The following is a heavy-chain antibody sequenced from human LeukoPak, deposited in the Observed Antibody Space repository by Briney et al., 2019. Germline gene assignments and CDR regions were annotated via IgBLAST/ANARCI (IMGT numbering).Heavy chain of an antibody. V-gene: IGHV3-7*01. CDR2: TKPDGSAE. J-gene: IGHJ4*02. CDR3: AREGALNTNFDS. Sequence: GGSLRLSCAASGFTFRNYWMGWVRQAPGKGLEWVANTKPDGSAEYYADSVRGRFTTSRDNANNLLYLQMNRLRAEDTAVYYCAREGALNTNFDSWAQETLVTVSS. CDR1: GFTFRNYW. D-gene: IGHD3-3*01.